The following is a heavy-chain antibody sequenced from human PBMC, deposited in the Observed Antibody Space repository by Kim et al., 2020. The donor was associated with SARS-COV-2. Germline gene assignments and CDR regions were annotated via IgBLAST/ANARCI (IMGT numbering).Heavy chain of an antibody. V-gene: IGHV3-7*01. CDR2: GK. J-gene: IGHJ4*02. Sequence: GKYYVDSVKGRFTISRDNAKNSLYLQMNSLRAGDTAVYYCARRPGYSSSWGQGTLVTVSS. D-gene: IGHD6-13*01. CDR3: ARRPGYSSS.